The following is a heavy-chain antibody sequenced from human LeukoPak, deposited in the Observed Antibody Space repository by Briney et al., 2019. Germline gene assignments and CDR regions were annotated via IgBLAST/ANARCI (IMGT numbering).Heavy chain of an antibody. CDR2: IKSDGSST. CDR1: GFTFRSYW. J-gene: IGHJ4*02. V-gene: IGHV3-74*01. D-gene: IGHD1-26*01. Sequence: GGSLRLSCVAPGFTFRSYWMHWVRQGPGKGLVWVSRIKSDGSSTNYADSVKGRFTISRDNARNTLCLQMNSLRAADTAVYYCARERELPFDYWGQGTLVTVSS. CDR3: ARERELPFDY.